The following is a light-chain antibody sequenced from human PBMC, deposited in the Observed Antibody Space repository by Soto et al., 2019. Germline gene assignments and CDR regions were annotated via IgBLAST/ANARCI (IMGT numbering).Light chain of an antibody. J-gene: IGLJ2*01. CDR2: YDN. V-gene: IGLV3-21*04. CDR3: QVWDISSSPHHVV. Sequence: SSELTQPPSVSVAPGDTARITCGGNNSMNAGVRWYQQRPGQAPVLVIYYDNDRPSGIPERFSGSNSGDTATLTISRAEAGDEADYYCQVWDISSSPHHVVFGGGTKLTVL. CDR1: NSMNAG.